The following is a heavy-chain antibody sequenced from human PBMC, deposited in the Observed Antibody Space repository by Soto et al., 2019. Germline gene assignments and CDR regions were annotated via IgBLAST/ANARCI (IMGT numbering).Heavy chain of an antibody. V-gene: IGHV3-9*01. CDR1: GFTFDDYA. Sequence: EVQLVESGGGLVQPGRSLRLSCAASGFTFDDYAMHWVRQAPGQGLEWVSGISWNSGSIGYADSVKGRFTISRDNAKNSLYLQMNSLRAEDTALYYCAKSNWGTAFDIWGQGTMVTVSS. J-gene: IGHJ3*02. CDR3: AKSNWGTAFDI. CDR2: ISWNSGSI. D-gene: IGHD7-27*01.